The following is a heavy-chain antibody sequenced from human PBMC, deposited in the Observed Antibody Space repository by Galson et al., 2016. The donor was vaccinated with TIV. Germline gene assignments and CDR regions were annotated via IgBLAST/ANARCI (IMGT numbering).Heavy chain of an antibody. CDR3: STFSGARGPFDY. V-gene: IGHV1-46*01. CDR1: GYTLSHYY. D-gene: IGHD2-15*01. CDR2: IDPLGGGT. Sequence: SVKVSCKASGYTLSHYYMHWVRQAPGQGLEWVGVIDPLGGGTTYAPQFQGRVTMTRDTSTSTVSMELTSLKSDDTAIFYCSTFSGARGPFDYWGQGTLVAVSS. J-gene: IGHJ4*02.